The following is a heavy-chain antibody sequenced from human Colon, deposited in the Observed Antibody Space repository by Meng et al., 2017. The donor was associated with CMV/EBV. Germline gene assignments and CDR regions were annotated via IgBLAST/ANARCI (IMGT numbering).Heavy chain of an antibody. V-gene: IGHV3-74*01. CDR2: IHGDGRVH. CDR3: ARDRCGTNGCHNDADI. J-gene: IGHJ3*02. D-gene: IGHD2-8*01. Sequence: GGSLRLSCAASGFDFSSYGMRWVRQVPGKGLEWVSFIHGDGRVHINADSAKGRFTISRDNSKNSSYLQMSGLRADDTAVYYCARDRCGTNGCHNDADIWGQGTMVTVSS. CDR1: GFDFSSYG.